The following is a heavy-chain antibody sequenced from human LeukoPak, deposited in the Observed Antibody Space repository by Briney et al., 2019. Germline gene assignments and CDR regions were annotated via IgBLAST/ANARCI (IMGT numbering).Heavy chain of an antibody. D-gene: IGHD2-2*02. CDR1: GGSISSYY. J-gene: IGHJ4*02. CDR2: ICTSGST. Sequence: SETPSLTCTVSGGSISSYYWSWIRQPAGKGLEWIGRICTSGSTNYNPSLKSRVTMSVDTSKNQFSLKLSSVTAADTAVYYCARDGVYCSSTSCYNYFDYWGQGTLVTVSS. V-gene: IGHV4-4*07. CDR3: ARDGVYCSSTSCYNYFDY.